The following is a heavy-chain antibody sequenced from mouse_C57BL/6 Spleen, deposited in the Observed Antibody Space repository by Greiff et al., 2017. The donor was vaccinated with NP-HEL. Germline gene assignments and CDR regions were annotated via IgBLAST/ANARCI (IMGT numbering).Heavy chain of an antibody. J-gene: IGHJ3*01. CDR1: GYTFTSYW. CDR2: IYPSDSYT. Sequence: QVQLKESGAELVMPGASVKLSCKASGYTFTSYWMHWVKQRPGQGLEWIGEIYPSDSYTNYNQKFKGKSTLTVDKSSITAYMQLSSLTSEDSAVYYCARGGDSLRAFAYWGQGTLVTVSA. D-gene: IGHD1-1*01. CDR3: ARGGDSLRAFAY. V-gene: IGHV1-69*01.